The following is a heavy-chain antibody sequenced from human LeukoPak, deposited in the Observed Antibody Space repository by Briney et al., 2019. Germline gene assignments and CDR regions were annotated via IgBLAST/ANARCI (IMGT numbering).Heavy chain of an antibody. CDR3: ARLPWIAAAGGTFDY. CDR1: GGSISSSSYY. D-gene: IGHD6-13*01. CDR2: IYYSGST. J-gene: IGHJ4*02. Sequence: SETLSLTCTVSGGSISSSSYYWGWIRQPPGKGLEWIGSIYYSGSTYYNPSLKSRVTISVDTSKNQFSLELSSVTAADTAVYYCARLPWIAAAGGTFDYWGQGTLVTVSS. V-gene: IGHV4-39*01.